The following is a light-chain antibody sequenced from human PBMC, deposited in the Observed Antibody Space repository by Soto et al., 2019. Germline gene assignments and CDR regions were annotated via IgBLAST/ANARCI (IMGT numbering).Light chain of an antibody. J-gene: IGKJ5*01. CDR1: QTISSW. CDR3: QQLNSYPIT. V-gene: IGKV1-5*03. CDR2: KAS. Sequence: DIQMTHSPSTLSASIGDRVTITCRASQTISSWLAWYQQKPGKAPKLLIYKASTLKSGVPSRFSGSGSGTDFTLTINSLQPEDLATYYCQQLNSYPITFGQGTRLEI.